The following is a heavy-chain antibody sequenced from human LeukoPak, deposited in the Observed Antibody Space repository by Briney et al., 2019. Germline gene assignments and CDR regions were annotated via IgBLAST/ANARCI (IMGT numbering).Heavy chain of an antibody. CDR1: GYTFISYG. V-gene: IGHV1-18*01. D-gene: IGHD3-10*01. CDR2: ISAYNGNT. Sequence: GASVKVSCKASGYTFISYGISWVRQAPGQGLEWMGWISAYNGNTNYAQKLQGRVTMTTDTSTSTAYMELRSLRSDDTAVYYCARDSPRGNAYGMDVWGQGTTVTVSS. J-gene: IGHJ6*02. CDR3: ARDSPRGNAYGMDV.